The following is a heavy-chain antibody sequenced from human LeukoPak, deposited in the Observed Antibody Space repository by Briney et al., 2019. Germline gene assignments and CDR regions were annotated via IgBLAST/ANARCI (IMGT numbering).Heavy chain of an antibody. CDR1: GFTFSSYA. J-gene: IGHJ4*02. CDR2: ISDSGGST. V-gene: IGHV3-23*01. CDR3: ARDHGSWYSDY. Sequence: GGSLRLSCAASGFTFSSYAMSWVRQAPGKGLEWVSAISDSGGSTYYADSVKGRFTISRDNSKNTLYLQMNSLRAEDTAVYYCARDHGSWYSDYWGQGTLVTVSS. D-gene: IGHD6-13*01.